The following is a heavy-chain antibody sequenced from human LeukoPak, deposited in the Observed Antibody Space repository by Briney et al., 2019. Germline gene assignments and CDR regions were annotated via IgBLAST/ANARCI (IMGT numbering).Heavy chain of an antibody. CDR1: GFTFSSYA. Sequence: PGGALRLSCAAPGFTFSSYAMSWGRQAPAKGLEWVSAISGSGGSTYYAETVKGRFTITRDNSKSTLYLQMNSLRAEDTAVYYCAKDLSQQLGDFDYWGQGTLVTVSS. CDR2: ISGSGGST. J-gene: IGHJ4*02. V-gene: IGHV3-23*01. CDR3: AKDLSQQLGDFDY. D-gene: IGHD6-13*01.